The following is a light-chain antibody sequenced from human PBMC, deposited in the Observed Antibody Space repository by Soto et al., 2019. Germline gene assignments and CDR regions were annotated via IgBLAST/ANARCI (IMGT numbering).Light chain of an antibody. V-gene: IGKV3-11*01. CDR3: QQRSTWVS. Sequence: EIVLTQSPSTLSLSPGERATLSCRASQSVSSYLAWYQQKPGQAPRLLIYDASNRATGIPARFSGSGSGTDFTITISILEPEDFAVYYCQQRSTWVSFGGGTKVEIK. CDR1: QSVSSY. CDR2: DAS. J-gene: IGKJ4*01.